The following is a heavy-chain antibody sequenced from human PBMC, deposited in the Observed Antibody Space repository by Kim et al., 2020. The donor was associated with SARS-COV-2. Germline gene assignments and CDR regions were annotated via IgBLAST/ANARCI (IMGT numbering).Heavy chain of an antibody. Sequence: GGSLRLSCAASGFTFSTYAMNWVRQAPGKGLEWISHISGNSRAIYYADSVKGRFTISRDNAKNSLYLHMDSRRAADTAIYYCARDSAAHYGMDVWGQGTTVTVSS. CDR1: GFTFSTYA. CDR2: ISGNSRAI. J-gene: IGHJ6*02. V-gene: IGHV3-48*04. CDR3: ARDSAAHYGMDV.